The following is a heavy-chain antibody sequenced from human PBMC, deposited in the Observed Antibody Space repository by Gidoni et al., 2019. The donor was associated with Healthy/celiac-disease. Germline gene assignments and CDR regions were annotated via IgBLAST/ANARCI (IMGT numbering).Heavy chain of an antibody. CDR3: ARDRGVRPGFDY. D-gene: IGHD3-10*01. Sequence: QVQLVESGGGVVQPGRSLRLSCAASGFTFSSYGMHWVRQAPGKGLEWVAVIWYDGSNKYYADSVKGRFTISRDNSKNTLYLQMNSLRAEDTAVYYCARDRGVRPGFDYWGQGTLVTVSS. V-gene: IGHV3-33*01. CDR2: IWYDGSNK. J-gene: IGHJ4*02. CDR1: GFTFSSYG.